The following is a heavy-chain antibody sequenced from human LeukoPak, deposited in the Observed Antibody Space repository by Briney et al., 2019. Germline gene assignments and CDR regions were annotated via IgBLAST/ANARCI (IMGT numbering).Heavy chain of an antibody. CDR1: GGSISSGSYY. Sequence: SETLSLTCTVSGGSISSGSYYWSWIRQPAGKGLEWIGRIYTSGSTNYNPSLKSRVTISVDTSKNQFSLKLSSVTAADTAVYYCAGESSGYLDPWGQGTLVTVSS. J-gene: IGHJ5*02. D-gene: IGHD3-22*01. CDR2: IYTSGST. V-gene: IGHV4-61*02. CDR3: AGESSGYLDP.